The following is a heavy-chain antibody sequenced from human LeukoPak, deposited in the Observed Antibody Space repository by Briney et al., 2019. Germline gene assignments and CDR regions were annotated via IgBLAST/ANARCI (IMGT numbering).Heavy chain of an antibody. CDR2: IRYDGSNK. V-gene: IGHV3-30*02. J-gene: IGHJ4*02. CDR1: GFTFSSYG. Sequence: GGSLRLSCAASGFTFSSYGMHWVRQAPGKGLEWVAFIRYDGSNKYYADSVKGRFTTSRDNSKNTLYLQMNSLRAEDTAVYYCAKVRGYSYGPKDYWGQGTLVTVSS. D-gene: IGHD5-18*01. CDR3: AKVRGYSYGPKDY.